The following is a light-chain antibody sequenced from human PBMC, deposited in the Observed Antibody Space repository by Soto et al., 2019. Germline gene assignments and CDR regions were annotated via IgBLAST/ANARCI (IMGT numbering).Light chain of an antibody. CDR1: NSDIGNYDF. CDR3: SSYTSTSSFYV. Sequence: QSALTQPASVSGSPGQSITISCTGANSDIGNYDFVSWYRQHPGEAPKVLIFDVSNRPSGISNRFSGSKSGITASLTIYGLQAEDEADYFCSSYTSTSSFYVFGTGTKLTVL. CDR2: DVS. J-gene: IGLJ1*01. V-gene: IGLV2-14*03.